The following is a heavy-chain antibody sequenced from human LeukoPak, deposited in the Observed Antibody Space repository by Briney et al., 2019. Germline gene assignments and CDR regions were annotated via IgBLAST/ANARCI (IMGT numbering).Heavy chain of an antibody. CDR2: INHSGST. CDR1: GGSFSDYY. Sequence: YPSETLSLTCAVYGGSFSDYYWSWIRQPPGKGLEWIGEINHSGSTNYNLSLTSRVTISVDTSKNQFSLELSSVTAADTAVYYCARGILVTVYAAFDYWGQGTLVTVSS. CDR3: ARGILVTVYAAFDY. V-gene: IGHV4-34*01. D-gene: IGHD2-8*01. J-gene: IGHJ4*02.